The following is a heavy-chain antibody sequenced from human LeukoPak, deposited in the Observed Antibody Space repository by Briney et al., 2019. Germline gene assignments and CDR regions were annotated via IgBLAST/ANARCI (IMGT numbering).Heavy chain of an antibody. CDR1: GFTFSTYS. CDR3: ARDPRATIYSSASFEKD. CDR2: ISSLGNYI. J-gene: IGHJ4*02. D-gene: IGHD6-25*01. Sequence: GGSRTLSCAASGFTFSTYSMNWVRQAPGKGLEWVSSISSLGNYIYYADSVKGRFTISRDNAQNSLYLQMDSLRAEDTGIYYCARDPRATIYSSASFEKDWGQGILVTVSS. V-gene: IGHV3-21*01.